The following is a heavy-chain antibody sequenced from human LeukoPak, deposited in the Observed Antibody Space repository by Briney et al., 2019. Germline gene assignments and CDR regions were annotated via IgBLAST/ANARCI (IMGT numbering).Heavy chain of an antibody. D-gene: IGHD1-1*01. CDR1: GFTFSSYG. CDR2: IRYDGSNK. Sequence: GGSLRLSCAASGFTFSSYGMHWVRQAPGKGLEWVAFIRYDGSNKYYADSVKGRFTIPRDNSKNTLYLQMNSLRAEDTAVYYCAKDLTSPRRTTSDYFDYWGQGALVTVSS. V-gene: IGHV3-30*02. J-gene: IGHJ4*02. CDR3: AKDLTSPRRTTSDYFDY.